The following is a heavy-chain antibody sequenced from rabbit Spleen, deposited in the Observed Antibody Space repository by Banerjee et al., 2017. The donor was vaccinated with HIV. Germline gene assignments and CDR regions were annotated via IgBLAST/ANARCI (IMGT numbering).Heavy chain of an antibody. D-gene: IGHD8-1*01. Sequence: HLKESGGGLVQPGGSLKLSCTASGFTLSSYYMNWVRQAPGKGLEWIGYIGPVFGITYYANWVNGRFSISRENAQNTVFLQMTSLTAADTATYFCARDGAGGSYFALWGQGTLVTV. J-gene: IGHJ3*01. CDR2: IGPVFGIT. V-gene: IGHV1S7*01. CDR3: ARDGAGGSYFAL. CDR1: GFTLSSYY.